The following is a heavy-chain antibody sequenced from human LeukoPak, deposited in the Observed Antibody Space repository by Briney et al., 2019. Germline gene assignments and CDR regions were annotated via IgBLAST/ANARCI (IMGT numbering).Heavy chain of an antibody. CDR3: ARDPNTARVY. Sequence: SETLSLTCAVYGGSFSGYYWSWIRQPPGKGLEWIGEINHSGSTNYNPSLKSRVTISVDTSKNQFSLKLSSVTAADTAVYYCARDPNTARVYWGQGTLVTVSS. J-gene: IGHJ4*02. CDR2: INHSGST. CDR1: GGSFSGYY. V-gene: IGHV4-34*01. D-gene: IGHD5-18*01.